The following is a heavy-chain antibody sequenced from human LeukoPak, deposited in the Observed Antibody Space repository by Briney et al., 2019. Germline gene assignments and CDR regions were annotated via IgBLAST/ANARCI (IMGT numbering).Heavy chain of an antibody. CDR1: GYSISSGHY. CDR3: ARVIGYWGTSCHPCGFGFDY. V-gene: IGHV4-38-2*02. D-gene: IGHD2-2*01. J-gene: IGHJ4*02. Sequence: PSETLSLTCTVSGYSISSGHYWGWIRQPPGKGLEWIGSIYHSGSTYYNPSLKSRVTISVDTSKNQFSLKLSSVTAADTAVYYCARVIGYWGTSCHPCGFGFDYWGQGTLVTVSS. CDR2: IYHSGST.